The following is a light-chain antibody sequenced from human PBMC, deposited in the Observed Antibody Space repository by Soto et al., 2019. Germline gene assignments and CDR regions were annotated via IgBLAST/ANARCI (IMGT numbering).Light chain of an antibody. CDR3: QVWDSGSDRVA. Sequence: SYELTQPPSGSVAPGTTATIPCGGANVGGKSVHWYQQKPDQAPVVVIPHDSDRPSRIPGRLSGSTSGNTAVLTISRVEAGDEADYYWQVWDSGSDRVAFGGGTKVTVL. J-gene: IGLJ3*02. V-gene: IGLV3-21*04. CDR1: NVGGKS. CDR2: HDS.